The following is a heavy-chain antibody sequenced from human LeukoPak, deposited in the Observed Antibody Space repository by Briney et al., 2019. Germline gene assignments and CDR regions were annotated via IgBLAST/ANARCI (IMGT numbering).Heavy chain of an antibody. V-gene: IGHV1-46*01. CDR1: GYTFTSYY. D-gene: IGHD6-6*01. J-gene: IGHJ4*02. CDR3: ARVVGAAPTRRIDH. CDR2: INPGAGST. Sequence: ASVKVSCKTSGYTFTSYYMFWVRQAPGHGLEWMGIINPGAGSTTYAQKFQGRVTMTRDTSTSTVYMEMSSLESDDTAVYYCARVVGAAPTRRIDHWGQGTLVTVSS.